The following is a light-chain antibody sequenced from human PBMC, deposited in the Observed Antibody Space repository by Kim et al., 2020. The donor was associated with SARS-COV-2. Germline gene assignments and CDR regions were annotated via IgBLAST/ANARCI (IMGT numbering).Light chain of an antibody. CDR2: NNN. Sequence: QSVLTQPPSASGTPGQRVTISCSGSSSNIGRNTVNWYHHLPGTAPKLLVYNNNQRPSGVPDRISGSKSGTSASLAISGLQSEDEADYYCAAWDDSLNGRVFGGGTKLTVL. CDR1: SSNIGRNT. J-gene: IGLJ3*02. V-gene: IGLV1-44*01. CDR3: AAWDDSLNGRV.